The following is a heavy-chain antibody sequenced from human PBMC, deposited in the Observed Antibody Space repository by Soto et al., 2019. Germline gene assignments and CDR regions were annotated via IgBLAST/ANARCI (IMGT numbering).Heavy chain of an antibody. CDR2: IIPISGTA. CDR3: ARSQGSSTSLEIYYYYYYGMDV. Sequence: QVQLVQSGAEVKKPGSSVKVSCKASGGTFSSYAISWVRQALGQGLEWMGGIIPISGTANYAQKFQGRVTITADESTSTAYMELSSPRSEDTAVYYCARSQGSSTSLEIYYYYYYGMDVWGQGTTVTVSS. V-gene: IGHV1-69*01. D-gene: IGHD2-2*01. CDR1: GGTFSSYA. J-gene: IGHJ6*02.